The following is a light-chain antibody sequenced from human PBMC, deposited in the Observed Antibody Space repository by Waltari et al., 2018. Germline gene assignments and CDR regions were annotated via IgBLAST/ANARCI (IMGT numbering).Light chain of an antibody. CDR2: DVS. Sequence: QSALTQPASVSGSPGQSVTIFRAGTSNDVGGYNFVSWYQEHPGQAPRVIIYDVSDRPSGVSDRFSGSKSGNTASLTISGLQAEDEADYYCSSQSSNDVVLFGGGTKLTVL. J-gene: IGLJ2*01. V-gene: IGLV2-14*01. CDR1: SNDVGGYNF. CDR3: SSQSSNDVVL.